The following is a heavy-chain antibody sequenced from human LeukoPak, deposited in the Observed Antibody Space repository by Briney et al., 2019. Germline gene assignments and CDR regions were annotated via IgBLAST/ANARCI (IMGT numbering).Heavy chain of an antibody. CDR1: GFSFANYV. D-gene: IGHD3-10*01. CDR3: AKDRTPYSRSGGYYLGAFDI. J-gene: IGHJ3*02. V-gene: IGHV3-23*01. Sequence: GGSLRLSCAASGFSFANYVVTWVCQAPGEGLEWVSSLSGTGGGTWYAGSVKGRFTISRDNSKNTVYLQMNSLRVEDTAIYYCAKDRTPYSRSGGYYLGAFDIWGHGTLLTVSS. CDR2: LSGTGGGT.